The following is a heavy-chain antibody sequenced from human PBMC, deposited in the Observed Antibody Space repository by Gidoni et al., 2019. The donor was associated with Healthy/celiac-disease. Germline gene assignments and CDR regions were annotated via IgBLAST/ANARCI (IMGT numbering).Heavy chain of an antibody. CDR2: INPNSGGT. CDR1: GYTFTGYY. J-gene: IGHJ6*03. Sequence: QVQLVQSGAEVKKPGASVKVSCKASGYTFTGYYMHWVRQAPGQGLEWMGRINPNSGGTNYAQKFQGRVTMTRDTSISTAYMELSRLRSDDTAVYYCARDGIAVAGTDYYYYMDVWGKGTTVTVSS. V-gene: IGHV1-2*06. D-gene: IGHD6-19*01. CDR3: ARDGIAVAGTDYYYYMDV.